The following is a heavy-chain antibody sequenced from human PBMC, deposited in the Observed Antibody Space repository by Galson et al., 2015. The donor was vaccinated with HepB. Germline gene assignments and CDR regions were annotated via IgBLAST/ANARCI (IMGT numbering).Heavy chain of an antibody. CDR1: GFTVSSNY. J-gene: IGHJ4*02. Sequence: SLRLSCAASGFTVSSNYMSWVRQAPGKGLEWVSVIYSGGSTYYADSVKGRFTISRDNSKNTLYLQMNSLRAEDTAVYYCASRSSSSIQRGADYWGQGTLVTVSS. V-gene: IGHV3-53*01. CDR2: IYSGGST. D-gene: IGHD6-13*01. CDR3: ASRSSSSIQRGADY.